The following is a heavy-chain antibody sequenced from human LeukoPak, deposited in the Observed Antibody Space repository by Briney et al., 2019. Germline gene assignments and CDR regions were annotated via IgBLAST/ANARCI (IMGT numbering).Heavy chain of an antibody. J-gene: IGHJ4*02. CDR1: GFTVSSNY. D-gene: IGHD5-18*01. V-gene: IGHV3-53*01. CDR2: IYSGGST. CDR3: ARDEHLGYAFDY. Sequence: GGSLRLSCAASGFTVSSNYMSWVRQAPGKGLEWVSVIYSGGSTYYADSVKGRFTISRDNAKNSLYLQMNSLRAEDTAVYYCARDEHLGYAFDYWGQGTLVTVSS.